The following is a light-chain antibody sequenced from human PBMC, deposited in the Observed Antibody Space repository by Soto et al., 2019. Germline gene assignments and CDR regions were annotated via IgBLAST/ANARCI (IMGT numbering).Light chain of an antibody. CDR1: QSVSSYY. J-gene: IGKJ1*01. CDR3: QQCGSSPWT. Sequence: EIVLTQSPGTLSLSPGERATLPCRASQSVSSYYFAWYQQKPGQAPRLPIYAAPSRATGIPDRFSGGGSGTDFTLTIGRLEPEDFAVYYCQQCGSSPWTFGQGTQVHIK. V-gene: IGKV3-20*01. CDR2: AAP.